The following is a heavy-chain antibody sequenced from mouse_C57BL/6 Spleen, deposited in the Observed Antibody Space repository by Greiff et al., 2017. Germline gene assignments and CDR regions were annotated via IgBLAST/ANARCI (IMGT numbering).Heavy chain of an antibody. CDR2: IDPSDSYT. CDR3: ARTHYYGSSSYFDV. V-gene: IGHV1-69*01. Sequence: QVQLQQPGAELVMPGASVKLSCKASGYTFTSYWMPWLKQRPGQGLEWIGEIDPSDSYTNYNQKFKGKSTLTVDKSSSTAYMQLSSLTSEDSAVYYCARTHYYGSSSYFDVWGTGTTVTVSS. D-gene: IGHD1-1*01. J-gene: IGHJ1*03. CDR1: GYTFTSYW.